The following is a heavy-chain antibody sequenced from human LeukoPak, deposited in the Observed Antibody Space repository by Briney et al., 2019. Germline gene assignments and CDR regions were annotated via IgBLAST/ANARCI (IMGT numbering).Heavy chain of an antibody. J-gene: IGHJ4*02. CDR3: AKSRRVTDGNPFDY. V-gene: IGHV3-9*01. Sequence: GGSLRLSCAASGFTFDDYAMHWVRQAPGKGLEWVSGISWNSGSIGYADSVKGRFTISRDNAKNSLYLQMNSLRAEDTALYYCAKSRRVTDGNPFDYWGQGTLVTVSS. CDR1: GFTFDDYA. D-gene: IGHD4-23*01. CDR2: ISWNSGSI.